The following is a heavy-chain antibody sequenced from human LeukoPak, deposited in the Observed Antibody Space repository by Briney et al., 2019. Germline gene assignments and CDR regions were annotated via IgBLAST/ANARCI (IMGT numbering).Heavy chain of an antibody. CDR3: VSPWPYSGYAYYFDY. Sequence: ASVKVSRKASGYTFTGYYMHWVRQAPGQGLEWMGWINPNSGDTDYAQKFQGRVTMTRDTSINTAYMELSRLRSDDTAVYYCVSPWPYSGYAYYFDYWGQGTLVTASS. CDR1: GYTFTGYY. D-gene: IGHD5-12*01. V-gene: IGHV1-2*02. J-gene: IGHJ4*02. CDR2: INPNSGDT.